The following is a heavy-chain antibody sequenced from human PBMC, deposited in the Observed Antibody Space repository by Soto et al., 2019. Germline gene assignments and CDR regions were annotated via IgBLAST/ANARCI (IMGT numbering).Heavy chain of an antibody. D-gene: IGHD1-7*01. CDR3: ARTRLGELRATHMGKTNWFDP. CDR1: GYTFTGYY. CDR2: INPNSGGT. J-gene: IGHJ5*02. Sequence: ASVKVSCKASGYTFTGYYMHRVRQAPGQGLEWMGWINPNSGGTNYAQKFQGWVTMTRDTSISTAYMELSRLRSDDTAVYYCARTRLGELRATHMGKTNWFDPWGEGTLVTVSS. V-gene: IGHV1-2*04.